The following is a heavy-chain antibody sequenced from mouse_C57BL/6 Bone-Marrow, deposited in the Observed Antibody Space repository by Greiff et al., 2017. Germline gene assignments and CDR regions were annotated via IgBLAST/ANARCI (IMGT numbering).Heavy chain of an antibody. V-gene: IGHV5-9-1*02. CDR2: ISSGGDYT. Sequence: EVKLVESGAGLVKPGGSLKLSCAASGFTFSSYAMSWVRQTPEKRLEWVAYISSGGDYTYYADTVKGRFTISRDNARNTLYLQMSSLKSKDTSVYYCTRVNYGSLPWFAYWGQGTLVTVSA. J-gene: IGHJ3*01. D-gene: IGHD1-1*01. CDR1: GFTFSSYA. CDR3: TRVNYGSLPWFAY.